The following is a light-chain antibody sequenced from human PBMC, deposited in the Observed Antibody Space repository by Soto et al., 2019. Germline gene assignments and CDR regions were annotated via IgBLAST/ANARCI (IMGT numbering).Light chain of an antibody. CDR2: DVN. J-gene: IGLJ1*01. CDR3: CAYSTSGTHV. Sequence: QAVLTQTASVSGSPGQSITFSCTGTSSDVGSYDYVSWHQQHPGKAPKLIIYDVNNRPSGVPSRFSGSKSGNTASLIISGLQTEDEADYYCCAYSTSGTHVFGTG. V-gene: IGLV2-14*03. CDR1: SSDVGSYDY.